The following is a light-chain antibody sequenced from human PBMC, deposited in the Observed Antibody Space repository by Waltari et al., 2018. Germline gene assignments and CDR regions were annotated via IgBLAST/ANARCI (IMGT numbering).Light chain of an antibody. CDR3: QQYYRTPPET. CDR1: QDISNS. CDR2: AAS. J-gene: IGKJ1*01. Sequence: DIQMTQSPSSLSASVGDRVTITCRASQDISNSLAWYQQKPGKAPKLLLYAASRLESGVPSRFSGTGSGTDYTLTISSLQPDDFATYYCQQYYRTPPETFGQGTKVEI. V-gene: IGKV1-NL1*01.